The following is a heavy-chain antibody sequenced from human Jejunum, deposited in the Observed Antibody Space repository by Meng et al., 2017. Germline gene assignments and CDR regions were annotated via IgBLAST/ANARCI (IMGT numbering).Heavy chain of an antibody. D-gene: IGHD3-10*01. J-gene: IGHJ4*02. Sequence: VALVECWVGFVRRGVSLILVCAASGFTFSSYWRHWVRQAPGKGLVWVSRINIDGSRTSYADSVKGRFTISRDNAKNTLYLQMNSLRAEDTAVYYCARDYYGSEDYWGQGTLVTVSS. V-gene: IGHV3-74*01. CDR2: INIDGSRT. CDR1: GFTFSSYW. CDR3: ARDYYGSEDY.